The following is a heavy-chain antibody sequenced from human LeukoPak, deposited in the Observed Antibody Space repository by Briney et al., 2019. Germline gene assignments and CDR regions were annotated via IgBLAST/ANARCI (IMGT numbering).Heavy chain of an antibody. V-gene: IGHV1-24*01. J-gene: IGHJ4*02. D-gene: IGHD3-22*01. CDR3: ATKLDYYYDSSGYLGLDFDY. CDR2: FDPEDGET. Sequence: GASVKVSCTVSGYTLTELSMHWVRQAPGKGLERMGGFDPEDGETIYAQKFQGRVTMTEDTSTDTAYMELSSLRSEDMAVYYCATKLDYYYDSSGYLGLDFDYWGQGTLVTVSS. CDR1: GYTLTELS.